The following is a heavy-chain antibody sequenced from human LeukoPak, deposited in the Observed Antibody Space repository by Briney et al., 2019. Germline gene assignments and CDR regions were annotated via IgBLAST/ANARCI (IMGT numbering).Heavy chain of an antibody. V-gene: IGHV4-38-2*02. CDR2: IYHSGST. CDR1: GYSISSGYY. Sequence: SETLSLTCAVSGYSISSGYYWGWIRQPPRKGLEWIGSIYHSGSTYYNPSLKSRVTISVDTSKNQFSLKLSSVTAADTAVYYCARDGDIVVVVAGQYFDYWGQGTLVTVSS. J-gene: IGHJ4*02. CDR3: ARDGDIVVVVAGQYFDY. D-gene: IGHD2-15*01.